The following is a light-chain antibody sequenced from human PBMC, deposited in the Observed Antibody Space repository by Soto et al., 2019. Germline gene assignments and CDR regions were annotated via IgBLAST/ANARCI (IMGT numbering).Light chain of an antibody. J-gene: IGKJ3*01. CDR1: QSVSSKY. CDR2: GTS. Sequence: EIVLTQSPATLSLSPGERATLSCMASQSVSSKYLAWYQQKPGQAPRVLIYGTSIRASGVPERFSGGGSGTDFTLTITRLEPEDFAVYYCQQYGSSLFTFGPGTKVDIK. CDR3: QQYGSSLFT. V-gene: IGKV3-20*01.